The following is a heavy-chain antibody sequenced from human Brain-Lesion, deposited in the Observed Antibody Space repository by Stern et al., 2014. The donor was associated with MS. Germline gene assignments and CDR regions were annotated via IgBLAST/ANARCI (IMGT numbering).Heavy chain of an antibody. CDR3: ARGRVVPGFQYYATDV. CDR1: GGSISSGGYY. CDR2: IFNSGST. D-gene: IGHD2-2*01. V-gene: IGHV4-61*02. J-gene: IGHJ6*02. Sequence: VQLVESGPGLVKPSQTLSLSCTVSGGSISSGGYYWSWIRQPAGKGLEWIGRIFNSGSTRYNPSLQSRVTILIDPPQKPVSLRLNSRTAADTAVYYCARGRVVPGFQYYATDVWGQGTTVIVSS.